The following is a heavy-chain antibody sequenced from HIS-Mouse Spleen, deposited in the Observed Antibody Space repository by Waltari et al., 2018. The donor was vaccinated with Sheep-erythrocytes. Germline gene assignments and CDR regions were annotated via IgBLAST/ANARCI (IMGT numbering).Heavy chain of an antibody. D-gene: IGHD1-26*01. Sequence: QVQLVQSGAEVKKPGASVKVSCKASGYTFTGYYMHWVRQAPGQGLEWVGWSNPNSGGTTYAQRCQGRVTMTRDTSISTAYMELSRLRSDDTAVYYCAGYSGSLDYWGQGTLVTVSS. V-gene: IGHV1-2*02. CDR2: SNPNSGGT. J-gene: IGHJ4*02. CDR1: GYTFTGYY. CDR3: AGYSGSLDY.